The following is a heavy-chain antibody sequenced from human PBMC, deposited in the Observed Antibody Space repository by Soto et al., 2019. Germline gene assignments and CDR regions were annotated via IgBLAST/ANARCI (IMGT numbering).Heavy chain of an antibody. CDR3: ARGGYGDY. D-gene: IGHD1-1*01. J-gene: IGHJ4*02. Sequence: QVHLVQSGAEVKKPGASVKVSCKGSGYAFTTYGITWVRQAPGQGREWMGWISAHNGNTNYAQKLQGRVTVTRDTSTSTAYMELRSLRSGDPAVYYCARGGYGDYWGQGAGVTVSS. CDR2: ISAHNGNT. CDR1: GYAFTTYG. V-gene: IGHV1-18*01.